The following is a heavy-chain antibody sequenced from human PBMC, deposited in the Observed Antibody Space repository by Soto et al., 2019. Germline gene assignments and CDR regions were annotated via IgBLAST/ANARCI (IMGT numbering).Heavy chain of an antibody. CDR3: AKDLGYCTNGVCYRTDQFDY. Sequence: GGSLRLSCAASGFTFSSYAMSWVRQAPGKGLEWVSAISGSGGSTYYADSVKGRFTISRDNSKNTLYLQMNSLRAEDTAVYYCAKDLGYCTNGVCYRTDQFDYWGQGT. J-gene: IGHJ4*02. V-gene: IGHV3-23*01. CDR1: GFTFSSYA. CDR2: ISGSGGST. D-gene: IGHD2-8*01.